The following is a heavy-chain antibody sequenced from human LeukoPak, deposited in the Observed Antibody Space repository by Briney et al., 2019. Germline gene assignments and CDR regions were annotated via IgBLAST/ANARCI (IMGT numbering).Heavy chain of an antibody. CDR3: AKVNSESVAGSPPPDY. Sequence: PGGSLRLSCAASGFTFSSYAMSWVRQAPGKGLEWVSAISGSGGSTYYADSVKGRFTISRDNSKNTLYLQMNSLRAEDTAVYYCAKVNSESVAGSPPPDYWGQGTLVTVSS. J-gene: IGHJ4*02. D-gene: IGHD6-19*01. CDR2: ISGSGGST. CDR1: GFTFSSYA. V-gene: IGHV3-23*01.